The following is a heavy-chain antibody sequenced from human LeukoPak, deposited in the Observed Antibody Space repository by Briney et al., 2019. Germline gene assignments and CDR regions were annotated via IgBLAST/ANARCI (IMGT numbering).Heavy chain of an antibody. Sequence: HGESLQISCKGSGYSFTSYWIGWVRQMPGKGLEWMGIIYPGDSDTRYSPSFQGQVTISADKSISTAYLQWSSLKASDTAMYYCARPTTMVRGVIAGFDYWGQGTLVTVSS. V-gene: IGHV5-51*01. J-gene: IGHJ4*02. D-gene: IGHD3-10*01. CDR3: ARPTTMVRGVIAGFDY. CDR2: IYPGDSDT. CDR1: GYSFTSYW.